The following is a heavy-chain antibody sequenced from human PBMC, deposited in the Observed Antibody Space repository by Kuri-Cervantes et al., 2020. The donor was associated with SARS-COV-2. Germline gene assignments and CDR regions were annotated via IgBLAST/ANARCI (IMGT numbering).Heavy chain of an antibody. J-gene: IGHJ6*03. CDR1: GFTFSDYY. CDR2: ISGSGGST. Sequence: GESLKISCAASGFTFSDYYMSWVRQAPGKGLEWVSAISGSGGSTYYADSVKGRFTISRDNSKNTLYLQMNSLRAEDTAVYYCARDPSGQLGNYYYYYYMDVWGKGTTVTVSS. D-gene: IGHD6-13*01. CDR3: ARDPSGQLGNYYYYYYMDV. V-gene: IGHV3-23*01.